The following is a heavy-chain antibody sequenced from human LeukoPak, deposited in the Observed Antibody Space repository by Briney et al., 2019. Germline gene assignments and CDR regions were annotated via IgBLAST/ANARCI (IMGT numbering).Heavy chain of an antibody. CDR3: ARVSSSWYYFDY. D-gene: IGHD6-13*01. CDR1: GFTFTSYG. CDR2: ISGYNGNT. Sequence: ASVKVSCEASGFTFTSYGFSWVRQAPGQGLEWMGWISGYNGNTNYAQKLQGRVTMNTDTSTSTASMELRSLISDDTAIYYCARVSSSWYYFDYWGQGTLVTVSS. V-gene: IGHV1-18*01. J-gene: IGHJ4*02.